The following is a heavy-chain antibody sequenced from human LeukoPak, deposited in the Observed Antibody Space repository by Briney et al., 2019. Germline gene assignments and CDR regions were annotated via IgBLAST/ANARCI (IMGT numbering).Heavy chain of an antibody. Sequence: EPGGSLRLSCAASGFTFDDYAMHWVRQAPGKGLEWVSGVSWNSFSTDHADSVKGRFAISRDNSKNTMYLQMNSLRAEDTAVYYCAKDLLGETNYYGPGLGYYGMDVWGQGTTVTVSS. CDR3: AKDLLGETNYYGPGLGYYGMDV. J-gene: IGHJ6*02. CDR2: VSWNSFST. D-gene: IGHD3-10*01. CDR1: GFTFDDYA. V-gene: IGHV3-9*01.